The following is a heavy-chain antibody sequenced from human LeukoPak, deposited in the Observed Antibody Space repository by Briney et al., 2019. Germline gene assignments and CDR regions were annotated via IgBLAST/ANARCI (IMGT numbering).Heavy chain of an antibody. V-gene: IGHV4-38-2*01. CDR3: AINPPVPSPSTGYFDN. Sequence: PSETLSLTCAVSGYSISSGDYWGWIRQPPGKGLEWIGSVYYSGSTHYNPSLKSRVTISVDTSRNQFSLRLSSVTAADTAVYYCAINPPVPSPSTGYFDNCLQGPLATVSS. CDR2: VYYSGST. CDR1: GYSISSGDY. J-gene: IGHJ4*02. D-gene: IGHD2-8*02.